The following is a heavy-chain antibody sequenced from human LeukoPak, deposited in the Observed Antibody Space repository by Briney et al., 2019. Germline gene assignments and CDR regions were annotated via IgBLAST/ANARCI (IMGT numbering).Heavy chain of an antibody. V-gene: IGHV4-31*03. CDR3: ARLYYYESSGYWNYFDY. CDR1: GGSISSGGYY. J-gene: IGHJ4*02. D-gene: IGHD3-22*01. CDR2: LYNSGTT. Sequence: SETLSLTCTVSGGSISSGGYYWSWIRQHPGKGLEWIGNLYNSGTTYYNPSLKSRVTISVNTSKNQFSLKLISVTAADTAMYYCARLYYYESSGYWNYFDYWGQGPLVTVSS.